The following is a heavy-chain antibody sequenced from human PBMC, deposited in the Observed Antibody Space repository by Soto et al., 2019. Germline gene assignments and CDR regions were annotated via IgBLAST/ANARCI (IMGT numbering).Heavy chain of an antibody. CDR3: TTPQTGTTDFFDY. V-gene: IGHV3-73*02. CDR2: IRSKANSYAT. Sequence: EVQLVESGGGLVQPGGSLKLSCAASGFTFSGAAMHWVRQASGKGLEWVGRIRSKANSYATAYAASVKGRFTISRDDSKNTAYLQMNSLKTEDTAVYYCTTPQTGTTDFFDYWGQGTLVTVSS. CDR1: GFTFSGAA. D-gene: IGHD1-7*01. J-gene: IGHJ4*02.